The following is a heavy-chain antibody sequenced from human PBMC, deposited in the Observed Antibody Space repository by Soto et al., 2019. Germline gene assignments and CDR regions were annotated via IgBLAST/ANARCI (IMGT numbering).Heavy chain of an antibody. D-gene: IGHD6-19*01. V-gene: IGHV3-11*01. Sequence: QVQLVESGGGLVKPGGSLRLSCAASGFTFSDYYMSWIRQAPGKGLEWVSYISSSGSTIYYADSVKGRFTISRDNAKNSLCLQMNSLRAEDTAVYYCATSWTDQWLSTEDAFDIWGQGTMVTVSS. CDR1: GFTFSDYY. CDR3: ATSWTDQWLSTEDAFDI. CDR2: ISSSGSTI. J-gene: IGHJ3*02.